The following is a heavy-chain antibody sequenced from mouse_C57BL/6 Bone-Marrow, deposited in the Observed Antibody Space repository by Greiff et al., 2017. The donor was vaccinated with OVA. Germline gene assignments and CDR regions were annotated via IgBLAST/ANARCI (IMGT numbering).Heavy chain of an antibody. Sequence: EVKLQESGPGLVKPSQSLSLTCSVTGYSITSGYYWNWIRQFPGNKLEWMGYISYDGSNNYNPSLKNRISITRDTSKNQFFLKLNSVTTEDTATYYCARGGAYYSNYGRYFDVWGTGTTVTVSS. CDR3: ARGGAYYSNYGRYFDV. D-gene: IGHD2-5*01. V-gene: IGHV3-6*01. CDR1: GYSITSGYY. J-gene: IGHJ1*03. CDR2: ISYDGSN.